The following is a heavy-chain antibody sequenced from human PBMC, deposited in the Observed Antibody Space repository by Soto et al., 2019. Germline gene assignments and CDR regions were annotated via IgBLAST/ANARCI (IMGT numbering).Heavy chain of an antibody. D-gene: IGHD1-26*01. Sequence: QVQLQESGPGLVKPSDTLSLTCAVSGYSISSSNWWGWIRQPPGKGLEWIGYIYYSGTTYYNPSLKSRVTMSVDTYKNHFYLKLTYVTAVDTAVYYCARREIQGHMDYWGQGTLVTVSS. CDR1: GYSISSSNW. CDR3: ARREIQGHMDY. V-gene: IGHV4-28*01. J-gene: IGHJ4*02. CDR2: IYYSGTT.